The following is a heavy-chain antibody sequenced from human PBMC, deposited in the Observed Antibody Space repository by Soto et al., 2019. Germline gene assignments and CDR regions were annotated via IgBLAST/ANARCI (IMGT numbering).Heavy chain of an antibody. D-gene: IGHD4-17*01. V-gene: IGHV1-69*01. Sequence: QVQLEQSGAEVQKAGSSVKVSCKAFGGSVNRHAISWVRQAPGQGLEWMGGIIALFGTATYAQKLHAGVTISEEESKSTVYLDLSSLRSEDTAVNYWARSPDVAGFNDYGGNYHGFDIWGQGTMVTVSS. CDR2: IIALFGTA. CDR1: GGSVNRHA. CDR3: ARSPDVAGFNDYGGNYHGFDI. J-gene: IGHJ3*02.